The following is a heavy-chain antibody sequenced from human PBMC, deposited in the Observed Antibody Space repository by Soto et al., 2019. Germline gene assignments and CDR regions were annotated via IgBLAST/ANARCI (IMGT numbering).Heavy chain of an antibody. V-gene: IGHV3-7*01. CDR1: GLNFSNHW. Sequence: GGSLRLSCTASGLNFSNHWTTWVRQVSGKGLEWVANINQDGSDKYYAESVKGRFTISRDNVKNLLSLQMNSLRVEDTAVYYCARSCRHTLDPWGQGALVTVSS. J-gene: IGHJ5*02. CDR2: INQDGSDK. CDR3: ARSCRHTLDP. D-gene: IGHD3-10*01.